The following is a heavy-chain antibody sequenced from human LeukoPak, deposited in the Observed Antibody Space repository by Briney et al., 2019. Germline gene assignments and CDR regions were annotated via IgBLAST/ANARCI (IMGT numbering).Heavy chain of an antibody. Sequence: ASVKVSCKASGYTFTGYYMHWVRQAPGQGLEWMGRINPNSGGTNYAQKFQGRVTMTRDTSISTAYMELSSLRSEDTAVYYCARDSRLGIAVAGTSIDYWGQGTLVTVSS. CDR3: ARDSRLGIAVAGTSIDY. CDR1: GYTFTGYY. D-gene: IGHD6-19*01. J-gene: IGHJ4*02. CDR2: INPNSGGT. V-gene: IGHV1-2*06.